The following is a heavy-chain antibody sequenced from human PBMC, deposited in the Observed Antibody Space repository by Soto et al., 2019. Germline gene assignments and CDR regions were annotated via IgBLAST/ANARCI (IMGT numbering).Heavy chain of an antibody. V-gene: IGHV3-30-3*01. CDR1: GFTFSSYA. J-gene: IGHJ6*04. CDR2: ISYDGSNK. D-gene: IGHD5-18*01. CDR3: ARGDPYEGSYGPQRRVGPYYYYGMDV. Sequence: QVQLVESGGGVVQPGRSLRLSCAASGFTFSSYAMHWVRQAPGKGLEWVAVISYDGSNKYYADSVKGRFTIARDNSKNTLYLQMNSLRAEETAGYYCARGDPYEGSYGPQRRVGPYYYYGMDVWGKGTTVTVSS.